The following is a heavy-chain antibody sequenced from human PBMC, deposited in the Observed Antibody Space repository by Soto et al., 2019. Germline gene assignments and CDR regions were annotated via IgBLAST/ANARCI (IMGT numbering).Heavy chain of an antibody. D-gene: IGHD6-19*01. V-gene: IGHV1-3*05. J-gene: IGHJ4*02. CDR2: INAGNGNT. Sequence: QVQLVQSGAEEKKPGASVKVSCKASGYTFTSYAMHWVRQAPGQWLEWMGWINAGNGNTKYSQKFQGRVTITRDTSASTAYMELSSLRSEDTAVYYCAREYSSGWYGPGYWGQGTLVTVSS. CDR1: GYTFTSYA. CDR3: AREYSSGWYGPGY.